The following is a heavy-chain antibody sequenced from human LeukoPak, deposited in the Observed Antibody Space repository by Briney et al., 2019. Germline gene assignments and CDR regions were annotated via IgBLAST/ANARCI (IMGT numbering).Heavy chain of an antibody. CDR2: ISDSGGST. Sequence: GGSLRLSCAASGFTFSDYYMSWVRQAPGKGLEWVSSISDSGGSTYYTDSVKGRFTISRDNSKNTLYLQMNSLRAEDTAVYYCAKSPYGAGDIFDFWGQGTLVTVSS. V-gene: IGHV3-23*01. CDR1: GFTFSDYY. D-gene: IGHD2-15*01. J-gene: IGHJ4*02. CDR3: AKSPYGAGDIFDF.